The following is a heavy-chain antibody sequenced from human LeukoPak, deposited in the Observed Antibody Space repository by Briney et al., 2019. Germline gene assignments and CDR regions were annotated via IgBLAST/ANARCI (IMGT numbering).Heavy chain of an antibody. CDR1: GYTFTGYY. V-gene: IGHV1-2*02. CDR3: ARGRYGLLSGYDY. Sequence: GASVKVSCKASGYTFTGYYMHWVRQAPGQGLEWMGWINPNSGDTNYAQKFQGRVTMTRDTSISTAYMELSRLTSDDTAMYYCARGRYGLLSGYDYWGQGAMVTVSS. D-gene: IGHD3-22*01. J-gene: IGHJ4*02. CDR2: INPNSGDT.